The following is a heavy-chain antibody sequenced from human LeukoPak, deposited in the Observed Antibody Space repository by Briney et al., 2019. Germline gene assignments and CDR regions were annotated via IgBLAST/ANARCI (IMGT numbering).Heavy chain of an antibody. J-gene: IGHJ4*02. CDR3: ATSSHDFWSGYYY. CDR1: GGTFSSYA. CDR2: IIPIFGTA. D-gene: IGHD3-3*01. V-gene: IGHV1-69*05. Sequence: GASVKVSCKASGGTFSSYAISWVRQAPGQGLEWMGRIIPIFGTANYAQKFQGRVTITTDESTSTAYMELSSLRSEDTAVYYCATSSHDFWSGYYYWGQGTLVTVSS.